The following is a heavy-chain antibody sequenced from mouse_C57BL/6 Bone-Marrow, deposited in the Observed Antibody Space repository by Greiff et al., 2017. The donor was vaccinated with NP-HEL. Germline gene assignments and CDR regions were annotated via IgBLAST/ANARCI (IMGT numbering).Heavy chain of an antibody. CDR3: ARNYYGSYYAMDY. CDR2: ISNLAYSI. Sequence: EVQGVESGGGLVQPGGSLKLSCAASGFTFSDYGMAWVRQAPRKGPEWVAFISNLAYSIYYADTVTGRVTISRENAKNTLYLEMSSLRSEDTAMYYCARNYYGSYYAMDYWGQGTSVTVSS. V-gene: IGHV5-15*01. D-gene: IGHD1-1*01. J-gene: IGHJ4*01. CDR1: GFTFSDYG.